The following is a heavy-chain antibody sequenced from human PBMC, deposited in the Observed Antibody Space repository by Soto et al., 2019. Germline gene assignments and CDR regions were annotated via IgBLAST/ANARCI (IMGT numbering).Heavy chain of an antibody. Sequence: SETLSLTCSVSGGSISSGYYYWSWIRQPPGKGLEWIGNIYYSGNTYYNPSLKSRLIISIDTSKNQFSLKVGSVTAADTAVYYCARFHKEILEWSTPLSYYYYYGMDVWGQGTTVTVSS. CDR3: ARFHKEILEWSTPLSYYYYYGMDV. D-gene: IGHD3-3*01. J-gene: IGHJ6*02. CDR1: GGSISSGYYY. CDR2: IYYSGNT. V-gene: IGHV4-30-4*01.